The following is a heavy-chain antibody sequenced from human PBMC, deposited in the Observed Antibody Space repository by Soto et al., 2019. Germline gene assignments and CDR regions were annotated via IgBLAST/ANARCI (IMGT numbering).Heavy chain of an antibody. CDR3: ARPVAGKYFDY. CDR2: IWYDGSNK. Sequence: PVGSLRLSCAASGFTFSSYGMHWVRQAPGKGLEWVAVIWYDGSNKYYADSVKGRFTISRDNSKNTLYLQMNSLRAEDTAVYYCARPVAGKYFDYWGQGTLVTVSS. J-gene: IGHJ4*02. D-gene: IGHD6-19*01. V-gene: IGHV3-33*01. CDR1: GFTFSSYG.